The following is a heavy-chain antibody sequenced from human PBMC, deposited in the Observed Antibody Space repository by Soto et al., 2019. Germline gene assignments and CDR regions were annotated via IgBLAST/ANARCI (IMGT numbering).Heavy chain of an antibody. CDR2: ISGSGGST. J-gene: IGHJ4*02. CDR3: AKKVWFGEEWRPFDY. V-gene: IGHV3-23*01. Sequence: PGGSLRLSCAASGFTFSSYAMSWVRQAPGKGLEWVSAISGSGGSTYYADSVKGRFTISRDNSKNTLYLQMNSLRAEDTAVYYCAKKVWFGEEWRPFDYWGQGTLVTVSS. D-gene: IGHD3-10*01. CDR1: GFTFSSYA.